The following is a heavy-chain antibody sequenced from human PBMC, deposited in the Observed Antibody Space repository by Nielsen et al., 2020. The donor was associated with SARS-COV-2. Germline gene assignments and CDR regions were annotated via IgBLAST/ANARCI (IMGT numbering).Heavy chain of an antibody. CDR2: ISGRGDRT. Sequence: GGPLRLSCVGSGFSFSNYWMNWVRQAPGRGLEWVSAISGRGDRTYYADSVKGRFTVSRDSSKNTLYLQMSSLRADDTAVYYCAKMVRGVVFDYWGQGTLVTVSS. CDR3: AKMVRGVVFDY. D-gene: IGHD3-10*01. V-gene: IGHV3-23*01. J-gene: IGHJ4*02. CDR1: GFSFSNYW.